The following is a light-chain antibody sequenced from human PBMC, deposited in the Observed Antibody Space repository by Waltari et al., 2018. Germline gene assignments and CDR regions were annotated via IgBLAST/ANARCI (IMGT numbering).Light chain of an antibody. CDR2: DVS. CDR3: SSYTTISTTV. V-gene: IGLV2-14*01. J-gene: IGLJ2*01. Sequence: QSALAQPASVSGSPGQSITIPCPGTSSDVGAYNFVSWYQHHPGKAPKLILYDVSRWPSGVSNRFSGSKSGNTASLTISGLQAEDEADYYCSSYTTISTTVFGGGTKVTVL. CDR1: SSDVGAYNF.